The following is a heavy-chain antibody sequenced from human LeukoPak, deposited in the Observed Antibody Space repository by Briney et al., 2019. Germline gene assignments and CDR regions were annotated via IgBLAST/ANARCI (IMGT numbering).Heavy chain of an antibody. Sequence: PGGSLRLSCAASGFTVSSNSMSWVRQAPGKGLEWVSVFNSGGSTYYADSVKGRFTISRDNSKNTLYLQMNSLRAEDTAVYYCARAKGGNREFDYWGRGTLVTVSS. V-gene: IGHV3-66*01. CDR2: FNSGGST. J-gene: IGHJ4*02. CDR3: ARAKGGNREFDY. D-gene: IGHD4-23*01. CDR1: GFTVSSNS.